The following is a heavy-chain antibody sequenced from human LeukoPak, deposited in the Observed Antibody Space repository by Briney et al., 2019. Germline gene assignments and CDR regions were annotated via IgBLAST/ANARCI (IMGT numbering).Heavy chain of an antibody. V-gene: IGHV1-69*17. J-gene: IGHJ4*02. CDR3: ARVFLRWLVTPLDY. CDR1: GGTFSSYA. D-gene: IGHD4-23*01. CDR2: IIPIFGIA. Sequence: SVKVSCKASGGTFSSYAISWVRQAPGQGLEWRGGIIPIFGIANYAQKFQGRVTITRDTSASTAYMELSSLRSEDTAVYYCARVFLRWLVTPLDYWGQGTLVTVSS.